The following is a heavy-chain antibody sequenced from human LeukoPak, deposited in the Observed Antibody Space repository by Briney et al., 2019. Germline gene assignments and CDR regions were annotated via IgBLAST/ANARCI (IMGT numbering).Heavy chain of an antibody. J-gene: IGHJ4*02. D-gene: IGHD3-22*01. CDR2: IYYSGST. Sequence: SETLSLTCTVSGGSISSYYWSWIRQPPGKGLEWIGYIYYSGSTNYNPSLKSRVTISVDTSKNQFSLKLSSVTAADTAVYYCAREYDSSGYYSNWGQGTLVTVSS. V-gene: IGHV4-59*01. CDR3: AREYDSSGYYSN. CDR1: GGSISSYY.